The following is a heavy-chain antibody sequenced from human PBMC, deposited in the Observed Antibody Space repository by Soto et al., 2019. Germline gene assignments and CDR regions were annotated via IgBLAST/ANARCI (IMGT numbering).Heavy chain of an antibody. CDR1: GFTFSSYA. J-gene: IGHJ4*02. Sequence: PGGSLRLSCAASGFTFSSYAMHWVRQAPGKGLEWVAVISYDGSNKYYADSVKGRFTISRDNAKSSLHLQMNSLRAEDTAVYYCMRESHAHFDQWGQGTLVTVSS. CDR2: ISYDGSNK. V-gene: IGHV3-30-3*01. CDR3: MRESHAHFDQ.